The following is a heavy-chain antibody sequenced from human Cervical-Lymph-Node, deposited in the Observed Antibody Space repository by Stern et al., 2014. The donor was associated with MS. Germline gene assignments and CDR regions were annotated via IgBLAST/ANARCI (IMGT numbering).Heavy chain of an antibody. CDR3: ARGAICSGGTCYVFGLDS. D-gene: IGHD2-8*02. CDR2: INTGNGNI. Sequence: QVQLVQAGAEVKKPGASVKVSCKASGYSFTTSPIHWLRQAPGQRPEWMGWINTGNGNIKYSEQFQCRVTITRDISATTAYMEVRGLRSDDTATYYCARGAICSGGTCYVFGLDSWGQGSLVTVSS. CDR1: GYSFTTSP. V-gene: IGHV1-3*04. J-gene: IGHJ4*02.